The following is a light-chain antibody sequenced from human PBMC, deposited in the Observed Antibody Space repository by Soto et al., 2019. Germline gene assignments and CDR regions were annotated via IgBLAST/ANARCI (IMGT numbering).Light chain of an antibody. CDR3: MQSTQLPPP. Sequence: DVVMTQTPLSLSVAPGQPASISCKSSQSLLHITGETFLFWYLQKPGQSPQLLIYEVSTRVSGVPDRFSGSGSGTDFTLEISRVETDAVGIYYCMQSTQLPPPFGQGTRLGI. J-gene: IGKJ5*01. CDR2: EVS. V-gene: IGKV2D-29*02. CDR1: QSLLHITGETF.